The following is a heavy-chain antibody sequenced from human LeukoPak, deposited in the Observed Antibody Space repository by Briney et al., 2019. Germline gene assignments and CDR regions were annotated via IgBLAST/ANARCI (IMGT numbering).Heavy chain of an antibody. CDR1: GGSISSGDYY. D-gene: IGHD3-10*01. CDR2: IYYSGST. J-gene: IGHJ4*02. V-gene: IGHV4-30-4*01. Sequence: SETLSLTCTVSGGSISSGDYYWSWIRQPPGKGLEWIGYIYYSGSTYYNPSLKSRVTISVDTSKNQFSLKLSSVTAADTAVYYCARGNSGSGSYSLDYWGQGTLVTVSS. CDR3: ARGNSGSGSYSLDY.